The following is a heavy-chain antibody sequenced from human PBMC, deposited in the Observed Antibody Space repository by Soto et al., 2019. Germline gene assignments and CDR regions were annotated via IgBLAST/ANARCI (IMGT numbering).Heavy chain of an antibody. J-gene: IGHJ4*02. CDR3: ARGGLGLSPPFDY. Sequence: PSETLSLTCAVYGGSFSGYYWSWIRQPPGKGLEWIGEINHSGSTNYNPSLKSRVTISVDTSKNQFSLKLSSVTAADTAVYYCARGGLGLSPPFDYWGQGTLVTVSS. V-gene: IGHV4-34*01. D-gene: IGHD5-12*01. CDR2: INHSGST. CDR1: GGSFSGYY.